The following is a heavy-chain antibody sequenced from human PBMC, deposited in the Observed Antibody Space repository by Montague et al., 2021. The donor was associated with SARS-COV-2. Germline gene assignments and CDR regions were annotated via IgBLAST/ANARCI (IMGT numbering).Heavy chain of an antibody. CDR2: IYYSGSVTT. D-gene: IGHD2-21*01. CDR3: ARRGGGEVFARFMYWYFDV. J-gene: IGHJ2*01. CDR1: GGSINNYY. V-gene: IGHV4-59*13. Sequence: SETLSLTCSVSGGSINNYYWSWVRQSPGKGLEWIGYIYYSGSVTTSYNPSLKSRVSISVDTSENQLSLKLTSVTAADTAVYYCARRGGGEVFARFMYWYFDVWSRGSLVTVSS.